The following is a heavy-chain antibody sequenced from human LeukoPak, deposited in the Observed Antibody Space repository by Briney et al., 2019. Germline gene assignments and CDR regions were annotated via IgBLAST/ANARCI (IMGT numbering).Heavy chain of an antibody. CDR3: ASRGGIANYYFDY. D-gene: IGHD6-13*01. Sequence: PSETLSLTCTVSGGSISSSSYYWGWIRQPPGKGLEWIGSIYYSGSTYYNPSLKSRVTISVDTPKNQFSLKLSSVTAADTAVYYCASRGGIANYYFDYWGQGTLVTVSS. CDR2: IYYSGST. V-gene: IGHV4-39*07. J-gene: IGHJ4*02. CDR1: GGSISSSSYY.